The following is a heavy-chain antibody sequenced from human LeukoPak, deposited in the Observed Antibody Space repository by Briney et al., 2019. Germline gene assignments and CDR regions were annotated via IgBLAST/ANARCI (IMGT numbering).Heavy chain of an antibody. J-gene: IGHJ6*03. CDR3: AKLWRDYSGSHNYYYYYMDV. D-gene: IGHD1-26*01. CDR2: ISSSGSTI. V-gene: IGHV3-11*01. Sequence: PGGSLRLSCAASGFTFSDYYMSWIRQAPGKGLEWVSYISSSGSTIYYADSVKGRFTISRDNAKNSLYLQMNSLRAEDTAVYYCAKLWRDYSGSHNYYYYYMDVWGKGTTVTISS. CDR1: GFTFSDYY.